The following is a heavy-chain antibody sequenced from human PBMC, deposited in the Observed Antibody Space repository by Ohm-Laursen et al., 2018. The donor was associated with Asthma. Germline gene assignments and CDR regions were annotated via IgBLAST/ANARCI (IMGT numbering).Heavy chain of an antibody. Sequence: SLRLSCAASGYTFSRYSIHWIRQAPGKGLEWVAVISYDGSNKYYADSVKGRLTISRDNSKNTLDLQMNSLRAEDTAVYYCARDRGTAVPYWYFDLWGRGTLVTVPS. CDR3: ARDRGTAVPYWYFDL. CDR1: GYTFSRYS. D-gene: IGHD1-26*01. CDR2: ISYDGSNK. J-gene: IGHJ2*01. V-gene: IGHV3-30*03.